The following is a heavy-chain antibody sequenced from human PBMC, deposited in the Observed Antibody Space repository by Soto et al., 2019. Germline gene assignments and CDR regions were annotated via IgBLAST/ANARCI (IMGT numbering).Heavy chain of an antibody. D-gene: IGHD4-17*01. CDR2: IIPIFGTA. CDR1: GGTFSSYA. CDR3: ARADYGDYGYYYYYGMDV. J-gene: IGHJ6*02. V-gene: IGHV1-69*01. Sequence: QVQLVPSGAEVKKPGSSVKVSCKASGGTFSSYAISWVRQAPGQGLEWMGGIIPIFGTANYAQKFQGRVTITADESTSTAYMELSSLRSEDTAVYYCARADYGDYGYYYYYGMDVWGQGTTVTVSS.